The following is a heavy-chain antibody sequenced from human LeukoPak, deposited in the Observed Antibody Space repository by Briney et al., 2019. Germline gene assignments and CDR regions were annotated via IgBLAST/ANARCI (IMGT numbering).Heavy chain of an antibody. D-gene: IGHD5/OR15-5a*01. CDR1: GYSISSGYY. V-gene: IGHV4-38-2*01. CDR2: IYHSGST. J-gene: IGHJ5*02. CDR3: ARHEVFNWFDP. Sequence: PSETLSLTCAVSGYSISSGYYWGWIRQPPGKGLEWVGSIYHSGSTYYNPSLKSRVTISVDTSKNQFSLKLSSVTAADTAVYYCARHEVFNWFDPWGQGTLVTVSS.